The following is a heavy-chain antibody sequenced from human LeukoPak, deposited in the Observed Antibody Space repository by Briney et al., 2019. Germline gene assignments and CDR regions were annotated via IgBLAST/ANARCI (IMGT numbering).Heavy chain of an antibody. D-gene: IGHD4-17*01. CDR3: ARGAGYGDYRYFDY. Sequence: TGGSLRLSCAASGFTFKNAWMSWVRQAPGKGLEWVGRIKSKTDGETVYYAAPVKGRLTISRDDSKVTLFLHMNSLKTEDTAVYYCARGAGYGDYRYFDYWGQGALVTVSS. V-gene: IGHV3-15*01. CDR2: IKSKTDGETV. J-gene: IGHJ4*02. CDR1: GFTFKNAW.